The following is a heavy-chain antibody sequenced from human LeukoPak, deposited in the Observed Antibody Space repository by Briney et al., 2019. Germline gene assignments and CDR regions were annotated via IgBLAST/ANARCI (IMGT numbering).Heavy chain of an antibody. CDR3: AKDIGGYVGYFDY. CDR2: LSGSGTST. D-gene: IGHD5-12*01. J-gene: IGHJ4*02. CDR1: GFTFSSYA. Sequence: GGSLRLSCAASGFTFSSYAMNWVRQAPGKGLEWVSVLSGSGTSTYYADSVRGRFTISRDNSKDTLYLQMNSLRAEDTALYYCAKDIGGYVGYFDYWGQGTLVTVSS. V-gene: IGHV3-23*01.